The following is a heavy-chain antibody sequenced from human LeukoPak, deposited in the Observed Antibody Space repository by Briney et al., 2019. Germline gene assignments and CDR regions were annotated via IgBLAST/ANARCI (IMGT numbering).Heavy chain of an antibody. CDR3: ARTSGYSSLAFDY. CDR1: GGSISSSSYY. Sequence: SETLSLTCTVSGGSISSSSYYWGWIRQPPGKGLEWIGSIYYSGSTYYNPSLKSRVTISVDTSKNQFSLKLSSVTAADTAVYYCARTSGYSSLAFDYWGQGTLVTVSS. V-gene: IGHV4-39*07. J-gene: IGHJ4*02. D-gene: IGHD6-13*01. CDR2: IYYSGST.